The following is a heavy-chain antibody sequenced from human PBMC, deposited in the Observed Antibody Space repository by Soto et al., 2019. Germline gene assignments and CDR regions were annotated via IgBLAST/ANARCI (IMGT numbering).Heavy chain of an antibody. CDR1: GFTFSSYA. CDR3: AKGPLEDYGPY. V-gene: IGHV3-23*01. Sequence: GGSLRLSCAASGFTFSSYAMSWVRQAPGKGLEWVSAISGSGGGTYYADSVKGRFTISRDNSKNTLYLQMNSLRAEDTAVYYCAKGPLEDYGPYWGQGTLVTVSS. J-gene: IGHJ4*02. D-gene: IGHD3-10*01. CDR2: ISGSGGGT.